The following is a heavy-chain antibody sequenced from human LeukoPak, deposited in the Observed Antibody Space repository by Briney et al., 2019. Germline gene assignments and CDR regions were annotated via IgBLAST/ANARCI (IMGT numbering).Heavy chain of an antibody. CDR2: ISSSSSYI. Sequence: PGGSLRLSCAASGFTFSSYSMNWVRQAPGKGLEWVSSISSSSSYIYCADSVKGRFTISRDNAKNSLYLQMNSLRAEDTAVYYCAREGIAALDYWGQGTLVTVSS. CDR1: GFTFSSYS. V-gene: IGHV3-21*01. J-gene: IGHJ4*02. CDR3: AREGIAALDY. D-gene: IGHD6-13*01.